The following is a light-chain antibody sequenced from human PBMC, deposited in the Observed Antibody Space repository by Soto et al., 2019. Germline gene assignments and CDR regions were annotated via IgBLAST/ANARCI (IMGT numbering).Light chain of an antibody. V-gene: IGLV2-14*01. Sequence: QSALTQPASVSGSPGQSITISCTGTSSDVGGYNYVSWYQQHPGKAPKLMIYDVSNRPSGVSNRFSGSKSGNTASLTISGPQAEDGADYYCSSYTSSSTSPYVFGTGTKVPVL. J-gene: IGLJ1*01. CDR2: DVS. CDR3: SSYTSSSTSPYV. CDR1: SSDVGGYNY.